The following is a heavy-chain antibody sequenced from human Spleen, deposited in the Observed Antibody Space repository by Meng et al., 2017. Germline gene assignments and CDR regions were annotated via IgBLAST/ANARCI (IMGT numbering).Heavy chain of an antibody. CDR1: GESISNSDW. Sequence: QGTLKDAGPGLVRPSGTRSLTCAVSGESISNSDWWSWIRQPPGKGLEWIGEFYHSGSTNYSPSLKSRVTISVDKSKNDFSLKVTSVTAADTAVYYCAHRSSNFWYDYWGQGTLVTVSS. CDR3: AHRSSNFWYDY. CDR2: FYHSGST. D-gene: IGHD4-11*01. J-gene: IGHJ4*02. V-gene: IGHV4-4*02.